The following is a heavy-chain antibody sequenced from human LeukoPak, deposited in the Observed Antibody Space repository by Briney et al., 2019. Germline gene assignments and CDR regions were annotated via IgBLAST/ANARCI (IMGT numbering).Heavy chain of an antibody. Sequence: GGSLRLSCAASGFTFSNYAMNWVRQAPGKGLDWVAVILYDGTKQTYADSVKGRFTISRDNSKNTLYLQMDSLRVEDTAVYYCAKAGNGNYFLDYWGQGTLITVSS. CDR2: ILYDGTKQ. J-gene: IGHJ4*02. CDR1: GFTFSNYA. CDR3: AKAGNGNYFLDY. D-gene: IGHD2/OR15-2a*01. V-gene: IGHV3-30*18.